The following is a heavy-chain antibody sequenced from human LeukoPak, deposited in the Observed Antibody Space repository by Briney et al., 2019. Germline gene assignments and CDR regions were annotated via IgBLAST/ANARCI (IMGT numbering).Heavy chain of an antibody. D-gene: IGHD4-23*01. CDR2: IYYSGST. V-gene: IGHV4-59*01. J-gene: IGHJ5*02. CDR3: ARDSTVVTGHNWFDP. CDR1: GGSISSYY. Sequence: KPSETLSLTCTVSGGSISSYYWSWIRQPPGKGLEWIGYIYYSGSTNYNPSLKSRVTISVDTSKNQFSLKLSSVTAADTAVYYCARDSTVVTGHNWFDPWGQGTLVTVSS.